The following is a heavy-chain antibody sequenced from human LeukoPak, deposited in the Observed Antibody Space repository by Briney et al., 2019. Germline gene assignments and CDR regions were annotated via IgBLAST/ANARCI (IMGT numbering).Heavy chain of an antibody. D-gene: IGHD3-10*01. CDR1: GGSISSGGYY. V-gene: IGHV4-39*07. CDR3: ARGRDYYGSGAHYYMDV. J-gene: IGHJ6*03. Sequence: SETLSLTCTVSGGSISSGGYYWSWIRQPPGKGLEWIGEINHSGSTNYNPSLKSRVTISVDTSKNQFSLKLSSVTAADTAVYYCARGRDYYGSGAHYYMDVWGKGTTVTVSS. CDR2: INHSGST.